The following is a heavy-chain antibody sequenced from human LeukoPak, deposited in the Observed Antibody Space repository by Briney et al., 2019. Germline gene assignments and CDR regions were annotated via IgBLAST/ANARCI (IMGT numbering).Heavy chain of an antibody. CDR1: GYTFTSYG. J-gene: IGHJ4*02. Sequence: ASVKVSCKASGYTFTSYGISWVRQAPGQGLEWMGWISAYNGNTNYAQKLQGRVTMTTDTSTSTAYMELRSLRSDDTAVYYCARAPLHLVMYHYFDYWGQGALVTVSS. V-gene: IGHV1-18*01. CDR3: ARAPLHLVMYHYFDY. CDR2: ISAYNGNT. D-gene: IGHD3-16*01.